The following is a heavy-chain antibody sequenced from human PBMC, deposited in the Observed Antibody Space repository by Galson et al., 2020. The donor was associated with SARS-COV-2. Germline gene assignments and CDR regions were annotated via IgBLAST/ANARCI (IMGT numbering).Heavy chain of an antibody. Sequence: GGSLRLSCAASGFTFSSYAMHWVRQAPGKGLEYVSAISSNGGSTYYANSVKGRFTISRDNSKNTLYLQMGSLRAEDMAVYYCARSWNDAMIGSESTLYYYYYGMDVWGQGTTVTVSS. J-gene: IGHJ6*02. CDR1: GFTFSSYA. V-gene: IGHV3-64*01. D-gene: IGHD1-1*01. CDR2: ISSNGGST. CDR3: ARSWNDAMIGSESTLYYYYYGMDV.